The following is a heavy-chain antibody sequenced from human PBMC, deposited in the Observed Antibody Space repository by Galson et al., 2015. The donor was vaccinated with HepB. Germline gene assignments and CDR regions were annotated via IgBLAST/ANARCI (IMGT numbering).Heavy chain of an antibody. D-gene: IGHD5-18*01. J-gene: IGHJ6*03. CDR3: ARDSYLGYRGYYYYYYMDV. Sequence: SVKVSCKASGGTFSSYAISWVRQAPGQGLEWMGGIIPIFGTANYAQKFQGRVTITADESTSTAYMELSSLRSEDTAVYYCARDSYLGYRGYYYYYYMDVWGKGTTVTVSS. CDR2: IIPIFGTA. CDR1: GGTFSSYA. V-gene: IGHV1-69*13.